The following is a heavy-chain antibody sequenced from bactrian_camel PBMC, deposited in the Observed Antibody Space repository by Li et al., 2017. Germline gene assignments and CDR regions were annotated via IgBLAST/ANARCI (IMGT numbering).Heavy chain of an antibody. CDR2: FSSAAGTT. Sequence: QLVESGGGPAQPGGSLRLSCAASGFTFRSYWMYWVRQAPGKGLEWVSCFSSAAGTTYYADSMKGRLTISRDNDKNTVYLQLNSLKTEDTAMYYCKAEYRSSALRIRSYWGRGTQVTVS. J-gene: IGHJ4*01. V-gene: IGHV3S25*01. D-gene: IGHD1*01. CDR3: KAEYRSSALRIRSY. CDR1: GFTFRSYW.